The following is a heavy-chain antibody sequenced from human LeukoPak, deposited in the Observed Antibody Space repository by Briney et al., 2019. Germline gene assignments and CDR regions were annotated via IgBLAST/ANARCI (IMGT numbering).Heavy chain of an antibody. CDR2: IIPILGIA. CDR1: GGTFSSYA. Sequence: RASVKVSCKASGGTFSSYAVSWVRQAPGQGLEWMGRIIPILGIANYAQKFQGRVTITADKSTSTAYMELSSLRSEDTAVYYCASGNGYCSSTSCYALGYYFDYWGQGTLVTVSS. D-gene: IGHD2-2*03. J-gene: IGHJ4*02. V-gene: IGHV1-69*04. CDR3: ASGNGYCSSTSCYALGYYFDY.